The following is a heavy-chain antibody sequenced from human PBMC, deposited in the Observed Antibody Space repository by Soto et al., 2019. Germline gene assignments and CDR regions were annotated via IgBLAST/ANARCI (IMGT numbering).Heavy chain of an antibody. Sequence: SSETLSLTCSVSGGSVSSGNYYWSWLRQPPGKGLEWIGYIYNSGSTITNYNPSLESRVTISVDTSKNQVSLKLNSVTAADTAVYYCAKDLTGLGQWGPGTLVTVS. D-gene: IGHD2-8*02. CDR2: IYNSGSTIT. CDR3: AKDLTGLGQ. J-gene: IGHJ4*02. CDR1: GGSVSSGNYY. V-gene: IGHV4-61*01.